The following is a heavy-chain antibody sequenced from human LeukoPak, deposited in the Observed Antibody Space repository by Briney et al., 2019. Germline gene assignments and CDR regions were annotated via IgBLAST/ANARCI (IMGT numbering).Heavy chain of an antibody. J-gene: IGHJ4*02. CDR2: ISGSGGST. CDR1: GFTFSNAW. Sequence: GGSLRLSCAASGFTFSNAWMSWVRQAPGKGLEWVSAISGSGGSTYYADSVKGRFTISRDNSKNTLYLQMNSLRAEDTAVYYCAKPIAAAFPLFDYWGQGTLVTVSS. CDR3: AKPIAAAFPLFDY. D-gene: IGHD6-13*01. V-gene: IGHV3-23*01.